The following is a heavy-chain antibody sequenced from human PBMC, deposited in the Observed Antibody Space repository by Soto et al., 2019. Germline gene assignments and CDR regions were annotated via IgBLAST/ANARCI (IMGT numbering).Heavy chain of an antibody. Sequence: GASVKVSCKASGYTFTSYGISWVRQAPGQGLEWMGWISAYNGNTNYAQKLQGRVTMTTDTSTSTAYMELRSLRSDDTAVYYCARVGGVVVVVAATGPYYFDYWGQGTLVTVSS. CDR2: ISAYNGNT. D-gene: IGHD2-15*01. V-gene: IGHV1-18*01. CDR1: GYTFTSYG. J-gene: IGHJ4*02. CDR3: ARVGGVVVVVAATGPYYFDY.